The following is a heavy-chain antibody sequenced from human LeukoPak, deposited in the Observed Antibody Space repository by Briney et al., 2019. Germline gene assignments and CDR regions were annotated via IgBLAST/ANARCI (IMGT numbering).Heavy chain of an antibody. CDR2: IFYTGST. CDR3: ARYGRGGAEWYFDL. CDR1: AGSIGSYY. D-gene: IGHD3-16*01. Sequence: SETLSLTCSVSAGSIGSYYWSWLRQPAGKGLEWIGRIFYTGSTHYNPSLKSRVSISVDKPNNQFSLRLSSVTAADTAVYYCARYGRGGAEWYFDLWGRGTLVIVSS. J-gene: IGHJ2*01. V-gene: IGHV4-4*07.